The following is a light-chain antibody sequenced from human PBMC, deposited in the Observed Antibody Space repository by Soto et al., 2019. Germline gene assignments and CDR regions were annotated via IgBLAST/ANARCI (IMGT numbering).Light chain of an antibody. J-gene: IGKJ4*01. CDR3: QQPYSPPLT. CDR1: QNMVNY. Sequence: DIQMTQSPSSLSASVGDRVTITCRAGQNMVNYLNWYQQKPGEAPKLLIYASCTLHSGVSSRFGGSRSGTDFTRTINSLQPEDFATYYCQQPYSPPLTFGGGTKVDIK. V-gene: IGKV1-39*01. CDR2: ASC.